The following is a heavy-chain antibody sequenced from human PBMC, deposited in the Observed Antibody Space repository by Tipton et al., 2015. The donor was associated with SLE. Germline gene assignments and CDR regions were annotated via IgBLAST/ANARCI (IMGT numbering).Heavy chain of an antibody. V-gene: IGHV4-39*07. Sequence: TLSLTCTVSGGSISSGDYYWGWIRQPPGKGLEWIGSIYYSGSTYYNPSLKSRVTISVDTSKNQFSLKLSSVTAADTAVYYCARDQGLLWFGELYPFDYWGQGTLVTVSS. CDR2: IYYSGST. D-gene: IGHD3-10*01. J-gene: IGHJ4*02. CDR3: ARDQGLLWFGELYPFDY. CDR1: GGSISSGDYY.